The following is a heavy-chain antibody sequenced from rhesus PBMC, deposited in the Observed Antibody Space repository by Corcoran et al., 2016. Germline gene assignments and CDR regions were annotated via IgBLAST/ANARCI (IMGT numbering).Heavy chain of an antibody. CDR3: ARDRPKTVTTYYAFDF. D-gene: IGHD4-23*01. CDR1: GYSISSGYG. V-gene: IGHV4-122*02. Sequence: QLQLQESGPGLVKPSDTLSITCAVSGYSISSGYGWSWIRQPTGKGLWWIGYISNSGNARYNPPLKSLVTISRYTSKNQFARRLNSVTAADTAVYYCARDRPKTVTTYYAFDFWGRGLRVTVSS. CDR2: ISNSGNA. J-gene: IGHJ3*01.